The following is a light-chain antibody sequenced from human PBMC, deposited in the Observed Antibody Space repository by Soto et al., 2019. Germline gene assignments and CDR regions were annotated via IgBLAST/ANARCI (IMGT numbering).Light chain of an antibody. J-gene: IGKJ3*01. CDR2: WAS. V-gene: IGKV4-1*01. Sequence: DIVMTQSPDSLAVSLGERATINCKSSQNVLYSSNNKNYLAWYQQKAGQPPKLLIYWASTRESGVPDRFSGGGSGTDFTLTISNLQAEDVAVYYCQQSYSTPTFGPGTKVHLK. CDR1: QNVLYSSNNKNY. CDR3: QQSYSTPT.